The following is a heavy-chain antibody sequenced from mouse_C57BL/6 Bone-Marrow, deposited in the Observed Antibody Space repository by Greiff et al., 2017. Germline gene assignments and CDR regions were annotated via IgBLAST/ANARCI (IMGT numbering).Heavy chain of an antibody. V-gene: IGHV5-4*01. Sequence: EVQGVESGGGLVKPGGSLKLSCAASGFTFSSYAMSWVRQTPEKRLEWVATISDGGSYTYYPDNVKGRFTISRDNAKNNLYLQMSHLKSEDTAMYYCARDECYLYFDVWGTGTTVTVSS. CDR2: ISDGGSYT. CDR3: ARDECYLYFDV. CDR1: GFTFSSYA. J-gene: IGHJ1*03.